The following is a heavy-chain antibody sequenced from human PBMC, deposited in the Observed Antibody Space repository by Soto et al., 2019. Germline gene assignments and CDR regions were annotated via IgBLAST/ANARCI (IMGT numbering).Heavy chain of an antibody. D-gene: IGHD6-13*01. J-gene: IGHJ4*02. V-gene: IGHV3-33*01. CDR2: IWYDGSNK. Sequence: QVQLVESGGGVVQPGRSLRLSCAASGFTFSSYGMHWVRQAPGKGLEWVAVIWYDGSNKYYADSVKGRFTISRDNSKTTLYLQMNSLRAEDTAVYYCARDSPLIAAAGMLFDYWGQGTLVTVSS. CDR3: ARDSPLIAAAGMLFDY. CDR1: GFTFSSYG.